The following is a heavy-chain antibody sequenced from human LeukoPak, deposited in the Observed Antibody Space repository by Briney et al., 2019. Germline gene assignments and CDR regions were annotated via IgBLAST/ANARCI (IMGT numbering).Heavy chain of an antibody. D-gene: IGHD1-26*01. V-gene: IGHV4-38-2*02. Sequence: SETLSLTCAVSGYSIISGYYWGWIRQPPGKWLEWIGSIYHSGSTYYNPSLKSRVTISVDTSKNQFSLKLNSVTAADTAVYYCARDPSVSYNTPTDYWGQGTLVTVSS. J-gene: IGHJ4*02. CDR3: ARDPSVSYNTPTDY. CDR1: GYSIISGYY. CDR2: IYHSGST.